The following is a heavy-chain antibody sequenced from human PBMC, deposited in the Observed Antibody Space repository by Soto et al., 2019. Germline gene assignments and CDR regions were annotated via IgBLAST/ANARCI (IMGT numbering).Heavy chain of an antibody. CDR2: INHSGST. CDR3: ARFGRGYFARRPWFDP. Sequence: PSETLSLTCAVYGGSFSGYYWTWIRQPPGTGLEWIGEINHSGSTNYNPSLKSRVTISVDTSKNQFSLKLSSVTAADTAVYYCARFGRGYFARRPWFDPWGQGTLVTVSS. D-gene: IGHD2-15*01. J-gene: IGHJ5*02. V-gene: IGHV4-34*01. CDR1: GGSFSGYY.